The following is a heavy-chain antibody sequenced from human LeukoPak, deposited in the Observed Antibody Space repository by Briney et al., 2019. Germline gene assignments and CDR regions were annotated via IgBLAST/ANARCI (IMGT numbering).Heavy chain of an antibody. J-gene: IGHJ4*02. CDR3: ARDLIVGATDY. V-gene: IGHV3-53*01. Sequence: GGSLRLSCAAAGFTVTNNYIHWVRQAPGKGLEWVSIIFSGGDTYYTDSVKGRFTISRDNSKNTMYLQMNSLRVEDTALYYCARDLIVGATDYWGQGTLVTVSS. CDR2: IFSGGDT. CDR1: GFTVTNNY. D-gene: IGHD1-26*01.